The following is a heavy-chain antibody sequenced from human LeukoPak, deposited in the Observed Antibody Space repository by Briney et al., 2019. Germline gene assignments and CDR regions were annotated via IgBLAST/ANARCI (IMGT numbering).Heavy chain of an antibody. CDR3: ARGQWGSSR. J-gene: IGHJ4*02. CDR1: GGSFSGYY. Sequence: PSETLSLTCAVYGGSFSGYYWSWIRQPPGKGLEWIGEINHSGSTNYNPSLKSRVTISVDTSKNQFSLKLSSVTAADTAVYYCARGQWGSSRWGQGTLVTVSS. D-gene: IGHD6-6*01. V-gene: IGHV4-34*01. CDR2: INHSGST.